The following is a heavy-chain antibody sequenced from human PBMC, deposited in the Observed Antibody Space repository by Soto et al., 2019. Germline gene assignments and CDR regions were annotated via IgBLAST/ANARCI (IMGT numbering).Heavy chain of an antibody. D-gene: IGHD6-6*01. CDR3: ARGGVIAACPFDY. V-gene: IGHV1-69*13. J-gene: IGHJ4*02. CDR1: GGTFSSYA. CDR2: IIPIFGTA. Sequence: SVKVSCKASGGTFSSYAISWVRQAPGQGLEWMGGIIPIFGTANYAQKFQGRVTITADESTSTAYMELSSLRSEDTAVYYCARGGVIAACPFDYWGQGTLVTVSS.